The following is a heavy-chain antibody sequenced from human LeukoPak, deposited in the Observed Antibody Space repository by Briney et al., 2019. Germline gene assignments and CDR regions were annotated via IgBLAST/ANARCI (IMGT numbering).Heavy chain of an antibody. CDR1: GYSLTSYW. CDR3: ARLDCSGGSCYFGWFDP. J-gene: IGHJ5*02. D-gene: IGHD2-15*01. V-gene: IGHV5-51*01. CDR2: IYPGDSDT. Sequence: GESLKISCKGSGYSLTSYWIGWVRQMPGKGLEWMGIIYPGDSDTRYSPSFQGQVTISADKSISTAYLQWSSLKASDTAMYYCARLDCSGGSCYFGWFDPWGQGTLVTVSS.